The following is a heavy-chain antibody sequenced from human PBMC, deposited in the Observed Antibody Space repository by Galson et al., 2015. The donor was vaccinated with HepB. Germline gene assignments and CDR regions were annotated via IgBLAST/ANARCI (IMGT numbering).Heavy chain of an antibody. CDR3: AKDGYHFCSSTSCFFDY. Sequence: SLRLSCAASGFTFSNYGMHWVRQAPGKGLEWVAVISFDGSNKYYADSVKGRFTISRDNSKNTLYLQMNSLRAEDTAVYYCAKDGYHFCSSTSCFFDYWGQGTLVTVSS. D-gene: IGHD2-2*01. CDR2: ISFDGSNK. CDR1: GFTFSNYG. V-gene: IGHV3-30*18. J-gene: IGHJ4*02.